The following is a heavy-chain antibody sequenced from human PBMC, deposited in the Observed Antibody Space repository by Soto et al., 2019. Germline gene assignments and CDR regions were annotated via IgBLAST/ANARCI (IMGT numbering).Heavy chain of an antibody. CDR1: GYTFTGYY. D-gene: IGHD2-15*01. CDR3: ARARRYCSGGSCYVKYYFDY. J-gene: IGHJ4*02. V-gene: IGHV1-2*04. Sequence: APVKVSCKASGYTFTGYYMHWVRQAPGQGLEWMGWINPNSGGTNYAQKFQGWVTMTRDTSISTAYMELSRLRSDDTAVYYCARARRYCSGGSCYVKYYFDYWGQGTLVTVS. CDR2: INPNSGGT.